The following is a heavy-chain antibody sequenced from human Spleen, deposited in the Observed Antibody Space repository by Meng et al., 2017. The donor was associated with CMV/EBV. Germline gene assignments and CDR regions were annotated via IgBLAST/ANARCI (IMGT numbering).Heavy chain of an antibody. J-gene: IGHJ5*02. D-gene: IGHD3-10*01. Sequence: GQLVELGGGLVQPGRPLRLSCGASGFTLSSYAMHWVRQAPGKGLEWVAVISYDGSNKYYADSVKGRFTISRDNSKNTLYLQMNSLRAEDTAVYYCARARLWFGERNWFDPWGQGTLVTVSS. CDR3: ARARLWFGERNWFDP. CDR1: GFTLSSYA. CDR2: ISYDGSNK. V-gene: IGHV3-30-3*01.